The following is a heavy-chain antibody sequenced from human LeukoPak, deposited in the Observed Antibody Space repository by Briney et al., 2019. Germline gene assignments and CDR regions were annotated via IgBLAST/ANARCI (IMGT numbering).Heavy chain of an antibody. V-gene: IGHV1-2*02. CDR3: ARDCGLGYCTNGVSGDGS. CDR1: GYTFTGYY. D-gene: IGHD2-8*01. CDR2: INPNSGGT. J-gene: IGHJ5*02. Sequence: ASVNVSCKASGYTFTGYYMHWVRQAPGQGLEWMGWINPNSGGTNYAQKFQGRVTMTRDASISTAYMELSRLRSDDTAVYYCARDCGLGYCTNGVSGDGSWGQGTLVTVSS.